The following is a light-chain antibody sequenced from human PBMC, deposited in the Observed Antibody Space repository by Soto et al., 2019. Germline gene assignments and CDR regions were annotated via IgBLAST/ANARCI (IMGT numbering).Light chain of an antibody. J-gene: IGLJ2*01. Sequence: QAVVTQPPSASGTPGQRVTISCSGSSSNIGSSTVNWYQQLPGTAPKLLIYSNNQRPSGVPDRFSGSKSGTSASLAISGLQSEDEADYYCAAWHDSLNGPVFGGGTKLTVL. CDR1: SSNIGSST. CDR3: AAWHDSLNGPV. CDR2: SNN. V-gene: IGLV1-44*01.